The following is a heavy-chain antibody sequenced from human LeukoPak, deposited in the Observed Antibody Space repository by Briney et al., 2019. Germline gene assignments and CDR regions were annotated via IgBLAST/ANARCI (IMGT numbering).Heavy chain of an antibody. D-gene: IGHD3-22*01. Sequence: PSETLSLTCTVSGGSISSSSYYWGWIRQPPGKGLEWIGSIYYSGSTYYNPSLKSRVTISVDTSKNQFSLKLSSVTAADTAVYYCARESGDYCDSSGYYSFDYWGQGTLVTVSS. V-gene: IGHV4-39*07. CDR1: GGSISSSSYY. J-gene: IGHJ4*02. CDR3: ARESGDYCDSSGYYSFDY. CDR2: IYYSGST.